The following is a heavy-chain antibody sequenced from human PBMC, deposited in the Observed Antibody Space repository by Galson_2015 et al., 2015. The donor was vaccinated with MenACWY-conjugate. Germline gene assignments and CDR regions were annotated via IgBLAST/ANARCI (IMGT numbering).Heavy chain of an antibody. J-gene: IGHJ5*02. CDR2: IDRAGSST. D-gene: IGHD4-11*01. Sequence: SLRLSCAASGFTFGSYWMHWVRQVPGKGLVWVSRIDRAGSSTTYADSVKGRFTISRDNAKNTLYLQMNSLRAEDTAVYYCARDRQEPPVTRPSIWFDPWGQGTQGIVPS. CDR1: GFTFGSYW. CDR3: ARDRQEPPVTRPSIWFDP. V-gene: IGHV3-74*01.